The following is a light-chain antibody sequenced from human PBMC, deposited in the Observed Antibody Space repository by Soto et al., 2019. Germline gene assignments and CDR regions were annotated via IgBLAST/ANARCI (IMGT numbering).Light chain of an antibody. CDR2: DDS. V-gene: IGLV3-21*02. J-gene: IGLJ2*01. CDR1: NIGTES. Sequence: SYVLTQPPSVSVDPGQTARITCGGNNIGTESVHWYQQKPGQAPVLVVYDDSDRPTGFPERFSGSNSGNTATLTISRVEVGDEADYHCQVWDRSAGRPHVVFGGGTKLTVL. CDR3: QVWDRSAGRPHVV.